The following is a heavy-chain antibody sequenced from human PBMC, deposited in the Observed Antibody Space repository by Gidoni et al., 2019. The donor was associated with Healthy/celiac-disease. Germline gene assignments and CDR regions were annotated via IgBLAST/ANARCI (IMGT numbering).Heavy chain of an antibody. Sequence: QVQLVESGGGVVQPGRSLRLSCAATGFTSSSYAMHWDRQAPGKGLEWVAVISYDGSNKYYADSVKGRFTISRDNSKNTLYLQMNSLRAEDTAVYYCARIGGVYSSGCYFDYWVQGTLVTVSS. D-gene: IGHD6-19*01. CDR3: ARIGGVYSSGCYFDY. CDR1: GFTSSSYA. CDR2: ISYDGSNK. V-gene: IGHV3-30-3*01. J-gene: IGHJ4*02.